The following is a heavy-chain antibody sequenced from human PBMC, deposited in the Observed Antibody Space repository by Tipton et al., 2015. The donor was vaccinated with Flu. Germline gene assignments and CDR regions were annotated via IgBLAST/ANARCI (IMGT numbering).Heavy chain of an antibody. J-gene: IGHJ4*02. Sequence: TLSLTCTVSGGSINRSHYYWGWIRQPPGKGLEWIGSIYHSGSTFYHPSLKSRVTISVDTSKNQFSLKLSSVTAADTAVYYCARESPPDYWGQGILVTVSS. CDR3: ARESPPDY. V-gene: IGHV4-39*07. CDR2: IYHSGST. CDR1: GGSINRSHYY.